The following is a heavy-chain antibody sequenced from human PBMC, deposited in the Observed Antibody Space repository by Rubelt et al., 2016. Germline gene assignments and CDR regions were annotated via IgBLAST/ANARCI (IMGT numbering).Heavy chain of an antibody. CDR1: GDSISSYY. CDR3: ARQNRYYYYGMDV. V-gene: IGHV4-59*08. J-gene: IGHJ6*02. Sequence: QLQESGPGLVKSSETLSLTCTVSGDSISSYYWSWIRQPPGKGLEWIGYIYYSGSTYYNPSLQSRVTTSGDTSKNQFSLRRGSVTAADTAVYYCARQNRYYYYGMDVWGQGTTVTVSS. CDR2: IYYSGST.